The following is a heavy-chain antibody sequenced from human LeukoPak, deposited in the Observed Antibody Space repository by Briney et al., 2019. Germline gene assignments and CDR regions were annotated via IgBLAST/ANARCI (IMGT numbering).Heavy chain of an antibody. CDR3: ATDRDNSDWQKRFDS. CDR2: INQDASEI. D-gene: IGHD2-21*02. Sequence: PGGSLRLSCAASGFTFSTYWMNWYRQAPGMGLEWVGNINQDASEINYVDSVRGRFTISRDNAKNSLHLQMNSLRAEDTAVYYCATDRDNSDWQKRFDSWGQGTLVTVSS. CDR1: GFTFSTYW. J-gene: IGHJ4*02. V-gene: IGHV3-7*01.